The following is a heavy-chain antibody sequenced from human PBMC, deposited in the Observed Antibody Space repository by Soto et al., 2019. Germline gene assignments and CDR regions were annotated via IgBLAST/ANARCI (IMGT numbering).Heavy chain of an antibody. V-gene: IGHV4-34*01. CDR3: ARDRGTGHYYDSSGPTISAFDI. D-gene: IGHD3-22*01. J-gene: IGHJ3*02. CDR1: GGSFSGYY. Sequence: SETLSLTCAVYGGSFSGYYWSWIRQPPGKGLEWIGEINHSGSTNYNPSLKSRVTISVDTSKNQFSLKLSSVTAADTAVYYCARDRGTGHYYDSSGPTISAFDIWGQGTMVTVSS. CDR2: INHSGST.